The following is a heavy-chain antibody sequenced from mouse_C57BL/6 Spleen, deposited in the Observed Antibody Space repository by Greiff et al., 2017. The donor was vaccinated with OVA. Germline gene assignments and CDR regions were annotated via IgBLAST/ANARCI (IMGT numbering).Heavy chain of an antibody. CDR3: ARRDYYGSSFFDY. Sequence: ESGAELVKPGASVKISCKASGYAFSSYWMNWVKQRPGKGLEWIGQIYPGDGDTNYNGQFKGTATLTADTSSSTAYMQLSSLTSEDSAVDFCARRDYYGSSFFDYWGKGTTLTVSS. D-gene: IGHD1-1*01. J-gene: IGHJ2*01. CDR1: GYAFSSYW. CDR2: IYPGDGDT. V-gene: IGHV1-80*01.